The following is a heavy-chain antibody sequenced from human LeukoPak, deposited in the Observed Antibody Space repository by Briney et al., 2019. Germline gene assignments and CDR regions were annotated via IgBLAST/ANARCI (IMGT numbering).Heavy chain of an antibody. J-gene: IGHJ4*02. CDR3: AREGSGNYFYYFDY. CDR1: GFTFGSHW. Sequence: GGSLRLSCAASGFTFGSHWMGCVRQAPGKGLEWVANIKPDGGEKYYVDSVKGRFTISRDNAKNSLYLQMSSLRDEDTAVYYCAREGSGNYFYYFDYWGQGTLVSVS. CDR2: IKPDGGEK. V-gene: IGHV3-7*01. D-gene: IGHD4-11*01.